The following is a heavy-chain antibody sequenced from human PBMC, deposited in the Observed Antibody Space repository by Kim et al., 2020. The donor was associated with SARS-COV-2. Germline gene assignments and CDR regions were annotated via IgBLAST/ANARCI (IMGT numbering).Heavy chain of an antibody. D-gene: IGHD3-10*01. CDR3: AREAGVMVRGVITPNDAFDI. V-gene: IGHV3-30*04. Sequence: GGSLRLSCAASGFTFSSYAMHWVRQAPGKGLEWVAVISYDGSNKYYADSVKGRFTISRDNSKNTLYLQMNSLRAEDTAVYYCAREAGVMVRGVITPNDAFDIWGQGTMVTVSS. CDR1: GFTFSSYA. J-gene: IGHJ3*02. CDR2: ISYDGSNK.